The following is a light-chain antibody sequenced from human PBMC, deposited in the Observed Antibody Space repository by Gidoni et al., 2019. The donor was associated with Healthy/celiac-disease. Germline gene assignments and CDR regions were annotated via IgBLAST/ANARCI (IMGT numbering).Light chain of an antibody. CDR1: QSISSY. CDR3: QQSYSTPGL. CDR2: AAS. J-gene: IGKJ3*01. V-gene: IGKV1-39*01. Sequence: DIQMTQSPSSLSASVGDRVTITCRASQSISSYLNLYQQKPGKAPKLLIYAASSLQSGVPSRFSGSGSGTDFTLTISSLLPEDFATYYCQQSYSTPGLFXPXTKVDIK.